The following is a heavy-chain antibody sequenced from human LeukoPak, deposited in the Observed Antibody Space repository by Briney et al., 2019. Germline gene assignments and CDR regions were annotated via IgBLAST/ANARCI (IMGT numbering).Heavy chain of an antibody. CDR3: VRLPDEIPVAGTIDY. D-gene: IGHD6-19*01. CDR2: IYYSGST. Sequence: GSLRLSCTVSGGSISSNNYYWGWIRQPPGKGLEWIGSIYYSGSTYYNPSLKSRVTMSVGTSKNQFSLKLSSVTASDTAVYYCVRLPDEIPVAGTIDYWGQGTLVTVSS. V-gene: IGHV4-39*01. CDR1: GGSISSNNYY. J-gene: IGHJ4*02.